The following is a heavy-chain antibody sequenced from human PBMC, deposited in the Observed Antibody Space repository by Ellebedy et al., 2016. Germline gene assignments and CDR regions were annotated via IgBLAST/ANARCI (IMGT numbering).Heavy chain of an antibody. Sequence: GESLKISSAASGFSFSSFAASWVRQAPGKGLEWVAVISGSGGRTTYADSVKGRFTISRDNSKSTLSLQMNSLKTEDTAVYHCVRVSLHYDSSGYSKDAFDIWGQGTMVTVSS. CDR1: GFSFSSFA. CDR2: ISGSGGRT. CDR3: VRVSLHYDSSGYSKDAFDI. V-gene: IGHV3-23*01. D-gene: IGHD3-22*01. J-gene: IGHJ3*02.